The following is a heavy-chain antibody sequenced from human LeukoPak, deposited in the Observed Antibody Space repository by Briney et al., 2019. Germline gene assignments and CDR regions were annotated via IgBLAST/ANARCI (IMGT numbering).Heavy chain of an antibody. CDR1: GGSISSGGYY. D-gene: IGHD3-3*01. V-gene: IGHV4-31*03. Sequence: SQTLSLTCTVSGGSISSGGYYWSWIRQHPGKGLEWIGYIYYSGSTYYNPSLKSRVTISVDTSKNQFSLKLSSVTAADTAVYYCARDDRDPYDFWSGYQSGGFDPRGQGTLVTVSS. CDR3: ARDDRDPYDFWSGYQSGGFDP. J-gene: IGHJ5*02. CDR2: IYYSGST.